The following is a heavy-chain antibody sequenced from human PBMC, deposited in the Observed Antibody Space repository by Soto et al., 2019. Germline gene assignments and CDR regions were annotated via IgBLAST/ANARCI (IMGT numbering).Heavy chain of an antibody. CDR1: GLTLSISV. J-gene: IGHJ4*02. CDR3: AIFSGGCSGGSCYRDDYFDY. CDR2: INGGGGST. Sequence: HGGSLRLSCASSGLTLSISVMTLARQDQGKGLEWVSRINGGGGSTSYADSVKGRFTISRDNAKNTLYLQMNSLRAEDTAVYYCAIFSGGCSGGSCYRDDYFDYWGQGTLVTVSS. V-gene: IGHV3-74*01. D-gene: IGHD2-15*01.